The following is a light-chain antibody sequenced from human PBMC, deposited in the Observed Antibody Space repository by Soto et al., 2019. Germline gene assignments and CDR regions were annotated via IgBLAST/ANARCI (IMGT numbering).Light chain of an antibody. V-gene: IGKV2-28*01. CDR2: MGA. Sequence: EIVMTQSPLSLSVTPGEPASISCRSNQSLLKSGGYNYLDWYLQKPGQSPQVVIYMGAGRAPGVPDRFSGRGSGTSFTLEISRVEAEDVGIYYCMQSRQTLYTFGQGTKLEIK. J-gene: IGKJ2*01. CDR1: QSLLKSGGYNY. CDR3: MQSRQTLYT.